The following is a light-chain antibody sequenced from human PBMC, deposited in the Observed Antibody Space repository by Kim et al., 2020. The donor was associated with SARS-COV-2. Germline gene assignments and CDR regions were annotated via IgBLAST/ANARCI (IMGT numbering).Light chain of an antibody. CDR1: PGLSSNY. Sequence: LSPGERATRACRASPGLSSNYLAWYQQKPGQAPRLLIYGASIRATGIPDRFSGSGSVTDFTLTISRLEPEDFAVYHCQQYETTPFTFGGGTKLEI. CDR2: GAS. CDR3: QQYETTPFT. J-gene: IGKJ4*01. V-gene: IGKV3-20*01.